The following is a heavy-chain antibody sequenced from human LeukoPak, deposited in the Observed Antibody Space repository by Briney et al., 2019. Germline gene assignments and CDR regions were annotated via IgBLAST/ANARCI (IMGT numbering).Heavy chain of an antibody. J-gene: IGHJ4*02. D-gene: IGHD5-12*01. Sequence: GRSLRLSCAASGFSFTTYSMSWVRQAPGKGLEWVAGISTGGTSTYYADSVKGRFTISRDNSRNTLYLQMSSLGAADTAVYYCAKDRLGYSGGSGFDWWGQGTLVTVSS. CDR2: ISTGGTST. CDR3: AKDRLGYSGGSGFDW. V-gene: IGHV3-23*01. CDR1: GFSFTTYS.